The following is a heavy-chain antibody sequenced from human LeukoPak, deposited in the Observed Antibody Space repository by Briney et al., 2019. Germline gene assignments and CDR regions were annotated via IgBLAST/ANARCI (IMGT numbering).Heavy chain of an antibody. CDR3: ARVSETPAYYYTSGYYYLGY. CDR2: MNPNSGNT. Sequence: ASVRVSCKASGYTFTSYDINWVRQAAGQGLEWMGWMNPNSGNTGYAQRFQGRPTMTRDTSINTAYMELSSLRSEDTAVYYCARVSETPAYYYTSGYYYLGYWGQGTLVTVSS. CDR1: GYTFTSYD. J-gene: IGHJ4*02. D-gene: IGHD3-22*01. V-gene: IGHV1-8*01.